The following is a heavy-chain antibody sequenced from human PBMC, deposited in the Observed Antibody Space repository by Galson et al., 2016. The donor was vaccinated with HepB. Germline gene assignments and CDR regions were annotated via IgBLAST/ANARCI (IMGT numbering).Heavy chain of an antibody. V-gene: IGHV4-31*03. CDR2: IYYSGTT. Sequence: TLSLTCTVSGGSISSGAYYWAWIRQHPGKGLKWIAYIYYSGTTYYNPPLQSRITMSRDTYKNHFSLRVTSVSAADTAVYYCARATFEAFDYWGQGTLVTVSS. CDR1: GGSISSGAYY. J-gene: IGHJ4*02. CDR3: ARATFEAFDY.